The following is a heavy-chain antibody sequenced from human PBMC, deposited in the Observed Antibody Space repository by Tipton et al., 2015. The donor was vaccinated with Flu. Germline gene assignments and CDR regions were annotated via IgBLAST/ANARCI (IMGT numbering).Heavy chain of an antibody. CDR2: INPNSGGT. Sequence: QLVQSGAEVKKPGASVKVSCEASGYTFTGYYMHWVRQAPGQGLEWIGWINPNSGGTYYTQNFQGRVTMTRDTSINTAYMELSGLTSDDTAIYYCARDLPSDFWGQGTLVTVSS. J-gene: IGHJ4*02. V-gene: IGHV1-2*02. CDR1: GYTFTGYY. CDR3: ARDLPSDF.